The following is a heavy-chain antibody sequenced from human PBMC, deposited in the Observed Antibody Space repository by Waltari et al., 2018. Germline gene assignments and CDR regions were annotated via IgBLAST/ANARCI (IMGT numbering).Heavy chain of an antibody. CDR2: MIPSLGIP. CDR1: GGAFSSYA. D-gene: IGHD4-17*01. Sequence: KVSCKASGGAFSSYAISWVRPAPGQGLEWMGGMIPSLGIPHYAQQFQGRVTITADESTSTAYMELSSLRSEDTAVYYCARDSPFYLRSTNEDYYYYMDVWGKGTTVTVSS. CDR3: ARDSPFYLRSTNEDYYYYMDV. V-gene: IGHV1-69*10. J-gene: IGHJ6*03.